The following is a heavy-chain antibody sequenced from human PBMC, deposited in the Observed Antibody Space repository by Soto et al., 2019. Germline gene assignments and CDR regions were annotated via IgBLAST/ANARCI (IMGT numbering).Heavy chain of an antibody. V-gene: IGHV1-18*04. CDR2: ISPFNGNT. CDR1: GYTFITYG. Sequence: QVQLVQSGAEVKKPGASVKVSCKASGYTFITYGISWVRQAPGQGLEWMGWISPFNGNTKYAQKVQGRVTMTTETSTNTAYMELRSLRSDDTAVYYCARDDYDSRDQAFEIWGQGTRVTVSS. D-gene: IGHD3-22*01. J-gene: IGHJ3*02. CDR3: ARDDYDSRDQAFEI.